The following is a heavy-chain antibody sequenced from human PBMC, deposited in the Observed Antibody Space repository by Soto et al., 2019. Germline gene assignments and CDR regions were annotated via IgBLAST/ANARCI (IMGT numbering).Heavy chain of an antibody. D-gene: IGHD6-13*01. CDR1: GCYFNNYG. V-gene: IGHV3-30*03. CDR3: ARLIAAAGPGDYYYYGMDV. CDR2: ISYDGSNK. Sequence: SATLSCAVYGCYFNNYGMNWVRQASGDGRDWVAVISYDGSNKYYADSVKGRFTISRDNSKNTLYLQMNSLRAEDTAVYYCARLIAAAGPGDYYYYGMDVWGQGITVTVSS. J-gene: IGHJ6*02.